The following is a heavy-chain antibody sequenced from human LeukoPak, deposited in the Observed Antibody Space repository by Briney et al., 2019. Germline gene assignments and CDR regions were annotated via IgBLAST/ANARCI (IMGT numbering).Heavy chain of an antibody. CDR3: AKVTLFGVVVVITTPPLYYFDY. J-gene: IGHJ4*02. CDR2: IKQDGSEK. CDR1: GFTFSSYW. D-gene: IGHD3-22*01. V-gene: IGHV3-7*01. Sequence: GGSLRLSCVASGFTFSSYWMSWVRQTPGKGLEWVANIKQDGSEKNYVDSVKGRFTISRDNSKNTLYLQMNSLRAEDTAVYYCAKVTLFGVVVVITTPPLYYFDYWGQGTLVTVSS.